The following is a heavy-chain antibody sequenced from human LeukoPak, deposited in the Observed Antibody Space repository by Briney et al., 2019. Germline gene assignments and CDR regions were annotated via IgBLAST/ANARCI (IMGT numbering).Heavy chain of an antibody. Sequence: SETLSLTCAVYGGSFSGYYWSWIRQPPGKGLEWIGEINHSGSTNYNPSLKCRVTISVDTSKNQFSLKLSSVTAADTAVYYCARAGYDILTGYYPRDYWGQGTLVTVSS. CDR1: GGSFSGYY. CDR3: ARAGYDILTGYYPRDY. V-gene: IGHV4-34*01. J-gene: IGHJ4*02. D-gene: IGHD3-9*01. CDR2: INHSGST.